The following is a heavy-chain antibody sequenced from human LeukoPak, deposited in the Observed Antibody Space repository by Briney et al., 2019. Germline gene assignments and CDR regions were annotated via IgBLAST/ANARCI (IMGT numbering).Heavy chain of an antibody. D-gene: IGHD3-10*01. Sequence: ASVKVSCKASGGTFSSYAISWVRQAPGHGLEWMGGIIPIFGTANYAQKFQGRVTITADESTSTAYMELSSLRSEDTAVYYCASHMVRGVITTTDYYYYMDVWGKGTTVTVSS. CDR2: IIPIFGTA. V-gene: IGHV1-69*13. J-gene: IGHJ6*03. CDR1: GGTFSSYA. CDR3: ASHMVRGVITTTDYYYYMDV.